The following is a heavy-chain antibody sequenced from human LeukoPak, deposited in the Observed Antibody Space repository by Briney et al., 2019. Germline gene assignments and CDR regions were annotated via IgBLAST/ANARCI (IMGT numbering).Heavy chain of an antibody. CDR1: GFTFSSYA. V-gene: IGHV3-7*03. J-gene: IGHJ4*02. CDR2: MREDGGQE. Sequence: PGGSLRLSCAASGFTFSSYAMSWVRQAPGTGLEWVAGMREDGGQEYYVDSVRGRFTISRDSAKNSLYLQMNSLRVEDTAVYYCVRALSSSSPYWGQGTLVTVSS. D-gene: IGHD6-6*01. CDR3: VRALSSSSPY.